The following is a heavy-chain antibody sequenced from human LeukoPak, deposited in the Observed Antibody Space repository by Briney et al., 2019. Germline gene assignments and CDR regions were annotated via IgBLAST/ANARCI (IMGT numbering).Heavy chain of an antibody. CDR2: IWYDGSNK. CDR3: ATATFYVTSGYFPS. CDR1: GFTFSSYG. V-gene: IGHV3-33*03. D-gene: IGHD3-22*01. J-gene: IGHJ5*02. Sequence: GGSLRLSCAASGFTFSSYGMHWVRQAPGKGLEWVAVIWYDGSNKYYADSVKGRFTISRDNAKNTLHLQMNSLRDEDTAVYYCATATFYVTSGYFPSWGQGTLVTVSS.